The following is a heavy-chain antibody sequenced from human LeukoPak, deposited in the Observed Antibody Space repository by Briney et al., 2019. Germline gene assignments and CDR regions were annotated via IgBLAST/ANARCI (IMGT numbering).Heavy chain of an antibody. CDR1: RGSISSSNYY. CDR2: IFYGATT. Sequence: PSETLSLTCIVSRGSISSSNYYWGWFRQPPGKGLEWIGSIFYGATTYYNPSLKSRVTMSIDTSKNQFSLHLKSVTAADTAKYFCARVSGLNNFDSWGQGTLVIVSA. D-gene: IGHD1/OR15-1a*01. J-gene: IGHJ4*02. V-gene: IGHV4-39*07. CDR3: ARVSGLNNFDS.